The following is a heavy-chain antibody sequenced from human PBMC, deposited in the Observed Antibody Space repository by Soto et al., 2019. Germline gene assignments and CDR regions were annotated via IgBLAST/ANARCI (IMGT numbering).Heavy chain of an antibody. J-gene: IGHJ4*02. CDR2: IYHSGRT. CDR1: GGSISTNNW. V-gene: IGHV4-4*02. CDR3: AKYVSTSGHFDY. D-gene: IGHD2-2*01. Sequence: QVRLQESGPGLVKPSGTLSLTCAVSGGSISTNNWWSWVRQPPGKGLEWIGEIYHSGRTNYNPSLKSRVTISVDKSKNEFSLNLNSLTVADTAVYYCAKYVSTSGHFDYWGPGTLVTVSS.